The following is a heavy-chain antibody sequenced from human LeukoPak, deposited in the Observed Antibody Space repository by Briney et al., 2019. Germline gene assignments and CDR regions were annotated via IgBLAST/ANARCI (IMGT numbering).Heavy chain of an antibody. V-gene: IGHV1-69*05. CDR1: GYTLTELS. CDR3: ARTGIAARPRSGAFDI. J-gene: IGHJ3*02. CDR2: IIPIFGTA. Sequence: SVKVSCKVSGYTLTELSMHWVRQAPGQGLEWMGGIIPIFGTANYAQKFQGRVTITTDESTSTAYMELSSLRSEDTAVYYCARTGIAARPRSGAFDIWGQGTMVTVSS. D-gene: IGHD6-6*01.